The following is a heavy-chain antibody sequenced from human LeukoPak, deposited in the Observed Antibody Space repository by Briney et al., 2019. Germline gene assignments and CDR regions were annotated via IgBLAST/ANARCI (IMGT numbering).Heavy chain of an antibody. CDR2: IYTSGST. CDR1: GGSISSGGYY. J-gene: IGHJ6*03. CDR3: ARHVRLYGDYDPYYYYYMDV. V-gene: IGHV4-61*08. D-gene: IGHD4-17*01. Sequence: SETLSLTCTVSGGSISSGGYYWSWIRQHPGKGLEWIGYIYTSGSTNYNPSLKSRVTISVDTSKNQFSLKLSSVTAADTAVYYCARHVRLYGDYDPYYYYYMDVWGKGTTVTVSS.